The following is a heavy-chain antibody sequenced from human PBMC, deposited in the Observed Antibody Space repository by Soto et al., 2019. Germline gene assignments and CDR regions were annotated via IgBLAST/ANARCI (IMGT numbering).Heavy chain of an antibody. CDR3: ARDTQLLLVRSGDYMDV. CDR2: INQDGSED. Sequence: EVQLVESGGGLVQPGGSLRLSCTASGFTFSNYWMNCVRQAPGKGLEWVANINQDGSEDYYVDSVKGPYTITRDNTKKSLYLQINGLRAEDTAVYYCARDTQLLLVRSGDYMDVWGKGTTVTVSS. J-gene: IGHJ6*03. D-gene: IGHD5-18*01. V-gene: IGHV3-7*01. CDR1: GFTFSNYW.